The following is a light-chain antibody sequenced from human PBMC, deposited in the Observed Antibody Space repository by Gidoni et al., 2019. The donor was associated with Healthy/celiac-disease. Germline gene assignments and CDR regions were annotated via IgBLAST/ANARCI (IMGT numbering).Light chain of an antibody. CDR1: QSVSSSY. J-gene: IGKJ3*01. CDR3: QQYGSSLIFT. V-gene: IGKV3-20*01. CDR2: GAS. Sequence: EIVLTQSPGTLSLSPGERATLSCRASQSVSSSYLAWYQQTPGQAPRLLIYGASSRATGIPDRFSGSGSGTDFTLTISRLEPEDFAVYYCQQYGSSLIFTFGPGTKVDIK.